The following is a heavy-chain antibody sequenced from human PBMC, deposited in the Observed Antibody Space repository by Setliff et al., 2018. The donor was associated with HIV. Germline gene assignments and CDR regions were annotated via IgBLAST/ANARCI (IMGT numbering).Heavy chain of an antibody. Sequence: PGGSLRLSCAASGFTFGNFWMHWVRQAPGKGLEWVASISPDGTRNHCVGSVRGRFTVSRDNAKSSLYLQMSSLRTEDMAVYYCARDSANGKTANLNYLDVWGKGTTVTISS. CDR3: ARDSANGKTANLNYLDV. D-gene: IGHD2-8*01. CDR2: ISPDGTRN. CDR1: GFTFGNFW. J-gene: IGHJ6*03. V-gene: IGHV3-7*01.